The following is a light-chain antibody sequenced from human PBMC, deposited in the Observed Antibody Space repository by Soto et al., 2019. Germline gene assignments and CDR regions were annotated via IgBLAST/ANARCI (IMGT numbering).Light chain of an antibody. CDR2: GVS. CDR1: QSIGKH. Sequence: DIQMTQSPSFLSASVGDRVTITCRASQSIGKHLNWYQQKPGKAPKFLVYGVSKLQSGVPSRFTGSGSGTDFTLTVNDLQPEDFATYYCQQSYSSPTTLGQGTRLEIK. J-gene: IGKJ5*01. CDR3: QQSYSSPTT. V-gene: IGKV1-39*01.